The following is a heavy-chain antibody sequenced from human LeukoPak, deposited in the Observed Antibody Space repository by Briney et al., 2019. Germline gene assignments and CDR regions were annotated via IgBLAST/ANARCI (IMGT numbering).Heavy chain of an antibody. CDR2: ISGDGGST. D-gene: IGHD3-3*01. J-gene: IGHJ6*02. Sequence: GGSLRLSCAASGFTFDDYAMHWVRQAPGKGLEWVSLISGDGGSTYYADSVKGRFTISRDNSKNSLYLQMNSLRTEDTALYYCAKGFSVLASNHYYYYYGMDVWAKGPRSPSP. CDR3: AKGFSVLASNHYYYYYGMDV. CDR1: GFTFDDYA. V-gene: IGHV3-43*02.